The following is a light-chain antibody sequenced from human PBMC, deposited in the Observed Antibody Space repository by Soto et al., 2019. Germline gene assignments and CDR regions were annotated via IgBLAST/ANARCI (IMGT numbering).Light chain of an antibody. J-gene: IGKJ2*01. CDR2: DAS. Sequence: DIQMTQSPSSLSASVGDRVTITCQASQDISNHLNWYQQKPGKAPSLLIYDASNLETGVPSRFSGSGSGTDFTFTISSLQPEDSATYYCQHYHNYMYTFGQGTKLEI. CDR3: QHYHNYMYT. V-gene: IGKV1-33*01. CDR1: QDISNH.